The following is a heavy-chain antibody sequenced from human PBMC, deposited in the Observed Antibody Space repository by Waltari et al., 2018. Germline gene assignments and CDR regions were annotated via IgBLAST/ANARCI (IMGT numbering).Heavy chain of an antibody. CDR1: GGSISSYY. Sequence: QVQLQESGPGLVKPSETLSLTCTVSGGSISSYYWSWIRQPPGKGLEWIGYIYYSGSTNYNPSLKSRVTISVDTSKNQFSLKLTSVTAADTAVYYCARALTMIVVADPQAYAFDIWGQGTMVTVSS. D-gene: IGHD3-22*01. V-gene: IGHV4-59*12. CDR3: ARALTMIVVADPQAYAFDI. J-gene: IGHJ3*02. CDR2: IYYSGST.